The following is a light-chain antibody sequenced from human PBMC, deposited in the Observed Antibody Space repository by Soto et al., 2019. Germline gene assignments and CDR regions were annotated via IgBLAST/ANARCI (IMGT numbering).Light chain of an antibody. J-gene: IGLJ1*01. Sequence: QSVLTQPPSVSAAPGQTVTISCSGSTSNIGNNYVSWYQHLPGAAPKLLIYDYNRRPSGIPDRFSGSRSGTLATLGITGLQTGDEADYYCATWDSSLRADVFGAGTKLTVL. CDR1: TSNIGNNY. CDR3: ATWDSSLRADV. V-gene: IGLV1-51*01. CDR2: DYN.